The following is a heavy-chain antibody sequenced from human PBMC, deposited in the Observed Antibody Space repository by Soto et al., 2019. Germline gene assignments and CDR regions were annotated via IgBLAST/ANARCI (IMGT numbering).Heavy chain of an antibody. CDR1: GGSISGYY. J-gene: IGHJ3*02. CDR2: FYDSGST. CDR3: AKYDFFAGVHDAFDI. D-gene: IGHD3-3*01. Sequence: QVQLQESGPGLVQPSETLSLTCTVSGGSISGYYWSWIRQPPGKGLEWIGYFYDSGSTNYNPSLKSRVTISVDTSKNQFSLTLSSVTAADTAMYYCAKYDFFAGVHDAFDIWGQGTMVTVFS. V-gene: IGHV4-59*08.